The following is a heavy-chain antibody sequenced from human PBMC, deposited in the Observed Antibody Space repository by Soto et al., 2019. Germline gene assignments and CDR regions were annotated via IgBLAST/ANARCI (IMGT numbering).Heavy chain of an antibody. D-gene: IGHD6-13*01. CDR3: TTGDSSTWYGHYYFDY. V-gene: IGHV3-15*01. Sequence: EAQLVESGGGLVKPGGSLRLSCAASGFTFAHAWMTWVRQAPGKGLEWVGRIQTNTDAGTTDYAAPVKGRFSISRDDSKNTLFLQMNSLKPEDSAVYYCTTGDSSTWYGHYYFDYWGQGTVVSVSS. J-gene: IGHJ4*02. CDR2: IQTNTDAGTT. CDR1: GFTFAHAW.